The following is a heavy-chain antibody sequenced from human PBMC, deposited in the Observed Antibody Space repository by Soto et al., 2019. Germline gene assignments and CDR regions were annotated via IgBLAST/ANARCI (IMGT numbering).Heavy chain of an antibody. CDR3: ARVSTVETYYYYYYMDV. J-gene: IGHJ6*03. CDR2: IYSGGST. CDR1: GFTVSSNY. V-gene: IGHV3-66*01. Sequence: EVQLVESGGGLVQPGGSLRLSCAASGFTVSSNYMSWVRQAPGKGLEWVSVIYSGGSTYYADSVKGRLTISRDNSKNTLYLQMNSLRAEDTAVYYCARVSTVETYYYYYYMDVWGKGTTVTVSS. D-gene: IGHD2-21*02.